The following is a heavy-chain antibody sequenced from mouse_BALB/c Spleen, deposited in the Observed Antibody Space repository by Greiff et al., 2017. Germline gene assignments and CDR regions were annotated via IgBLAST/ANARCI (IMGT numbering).Heavy chain of an antibody. D-gene: IGHD1-2*01. V-gene: IGHV1-7*01. J-gene: IGHJ4*01. CDR2: INPSTGYT. Sequence: VQLQESGAELAKPGASVKMSCKASGYTFTSYWMHWVKQRPGQGLEWIGYINPSTGYTEYNQKFKDKATLTADKSSSTAYMQLSSLTSEDSAVYYCARALLRPLYYAMDYWGQGTSVTVSS. CDR3: ARALLRPLYYAMDY. CDR1: GYTFTSYW.